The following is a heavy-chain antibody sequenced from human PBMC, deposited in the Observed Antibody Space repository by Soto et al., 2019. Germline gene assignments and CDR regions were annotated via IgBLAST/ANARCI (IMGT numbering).Heavy chain of an antibody. V-gene: IGHV1-69*13. J-gene: IGHJ4*02. CDR3: ARDSGAKLSSS. Sequence: SVKVSCKASGGTFSSYRINWVRRAPGQGLEWVGGIVPIYRTADYAQKFQGRVTITADESARTAYMELRSLKSQDTAVYYCARDSGAKLSSSWGQGTLVTVSS. CDR1: GGTFSSYR. CDR2: IVPIYRTA. D-gene: IGHD6-13*01.